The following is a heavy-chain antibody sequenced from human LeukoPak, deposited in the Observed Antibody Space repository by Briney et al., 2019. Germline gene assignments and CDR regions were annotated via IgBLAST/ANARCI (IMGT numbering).Heavy chain of an antibody. CDR3: ARTAMRGYYDSSGYSSGAYYFDY. CDR2: IYTSGST. D-gene: IGHD3-22*01. Sequence: PSETLSLTCTVSGGSISSYYWSWIRQPAGKGLEWIGRIYTSGSTNYNPSLKSRVTMSVDTSKNQLSLKLSSVTAADTAVYYCARTAMRGYYDSSGYSSGAYYFDYWGQGTLVTVSS. CDR1: GGSISSYY. V-gene: IGHV4-4*07. J-gene: IGHJ4*02.